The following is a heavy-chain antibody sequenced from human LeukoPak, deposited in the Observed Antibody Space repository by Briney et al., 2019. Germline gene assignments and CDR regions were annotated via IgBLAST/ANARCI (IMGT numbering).Heavy chain of an antibody. J-gene: IGHJ6*02. D-gene: IGHD3-3*01. CDR2: IYYSGST. Sequence: SETLSLTCTVSGGSISSYYWSWIRQPPGKGLEWIGYIYYSGSTNYNPSLKGRVTISVDTSKNQFSLKLSSVTAADTAVYYCARVTTIFGVVHYGMDVWGQGTTVTVSS. V-gene: IGHV4-59*01. CDR3: ARVTTIFGVVHYGMDV. CDR1: GGSISSYY.